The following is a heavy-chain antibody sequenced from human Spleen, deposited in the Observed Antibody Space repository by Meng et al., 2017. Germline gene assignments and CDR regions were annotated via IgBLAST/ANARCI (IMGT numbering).Heavy chain of an antibody. D-gene: IGHD5-12*01. J-gene: IGHJ4*02. Sequence: GGSLRLSCAASGFTFSTYAMHWVRQAPGKGLEWVAVISYDGSNKYYADSVKGRFTISRDNSKNTLYLRMNSLRAEDTAVYYCAREGYSGYDYSVDYFDYWGQGTLVTVSS. CDR3: AREGYSGYDYSVDYFDY. V-gene: IGHV3-30*04. CDR2: ISYDGSNK. CDR1: GFTFSTYA.